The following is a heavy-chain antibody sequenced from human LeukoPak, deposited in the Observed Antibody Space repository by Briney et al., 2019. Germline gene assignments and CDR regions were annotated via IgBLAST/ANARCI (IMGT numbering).Heavy chain of an antibody. Sequence: GGSVKVSCKASGYTFKSYGMTWVRQAPGQGLEWMGWISAYNGNTNYAQKLQGRVTMTTDTSTSTAYMELRSLRSDDTAVYYCARWPIYGDYPVMGSRYFDYWGQGTLVTVSS. CDR3: ARWPIYGDYPVMGSRYFDY. CDR1: GYTFKSYG. D-gene: IGHD4-17*01. J-gene: IGHJ4*02. V-gene: IGHV1-18*01. CDR2: ISAYNGNT.